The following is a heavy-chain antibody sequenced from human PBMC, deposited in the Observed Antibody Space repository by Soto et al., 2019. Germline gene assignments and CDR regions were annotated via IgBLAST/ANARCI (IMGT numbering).Heavy chain of an antibody. CDR3: AKDGLLWFGELLHLTTYYYYYGMDV. D-gene: IGHD3-10*01. V-gene: IGHV3-23*01. CDR1: GFTFSSYA. CDR2: ISGSGGST. J-gene: IGHJ6*02. Sequence: VGSLRLSCAASGFTFSSYAMSWVRQAPGKGLEWVSAISGSGGSTYYADSVKGRFTISRDNSKNTLYLQMNSLRAEDTAVYYCAKDGLLWFGELLHLTTYYYYYGMDVWGQGTTVTVSS.